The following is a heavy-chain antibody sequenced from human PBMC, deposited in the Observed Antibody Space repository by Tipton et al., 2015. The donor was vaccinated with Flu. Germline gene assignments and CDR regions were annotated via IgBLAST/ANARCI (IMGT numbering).Heavy chain of an antibody. CDR2: VSRTGST. J-gene: IGHJ5*02. CDR3: ARRDYSNYVSDPKSWFDP. CDR1: GYSVAGDFY. Sequence: TLSLTCSVSGYSVAGDFYWAWIRQFPGKGLEWIGTVSRTGSTIYNPSLKSRVTISIDTSKNQFSLNMRSVTAADMAVYYCARRDYSNYVSDPKSWFDPWGQGTLVAVSS. V-gene: IGHV4-38-2*01. D-gene: IGHD4-11*01.